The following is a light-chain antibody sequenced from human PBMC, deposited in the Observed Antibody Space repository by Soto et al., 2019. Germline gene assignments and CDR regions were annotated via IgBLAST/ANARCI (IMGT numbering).Light chain of an antibody. CDR1: SSNIGKNY. CDR3: GTWDNTLSAGV. CDR2: DSN. V-gene: IGLV1-51*01. Sequence: QSVLTQPPSVSAAPGQKVTISCSGSSSNIGKNYVSWYRQVPGTAPRLLIYDSNKRPSGIPDRFSGSNSGTSATLGITGLQTGDEADYYCGTWDNTLSAGVFGGGTKLTVL. J-gene: IGLJ2*01.